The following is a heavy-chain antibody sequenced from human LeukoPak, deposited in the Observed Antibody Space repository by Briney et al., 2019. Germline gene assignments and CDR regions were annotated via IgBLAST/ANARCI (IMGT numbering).Heavy chain of an antibody. CDR3: ARVRGGYNYDY. J-gene: IGHJ4*02. V-gene: IGHV3-23*01. D-gene: IGHD5-24*01. Sequence: GGSLRLSCAASGFTFSTYAMSWVRQAPGKGLEWVSTISGGGGSTYYADSVKGRFTISRDNSKYTLYLQMSSLRAEDTAVYYCARVRGGYNYDYWGQGTLVTVSS. CDR2: ISGGGGST. CDR1: GFTFSTYA.